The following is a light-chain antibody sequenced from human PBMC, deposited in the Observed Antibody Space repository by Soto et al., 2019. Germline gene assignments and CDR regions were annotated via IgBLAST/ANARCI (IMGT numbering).Light chain of an antibody. CDR1: SSDVGGYNY. V-gene: IGLV2-14*01. CDR3: SSYTSGSSYV. CDR2: DVS. Sequence: QSALTQPASVSGSPGQSITISCTGTSSDVGGYNYVSWYQQHPGKAPKLMIYDVSIRPAGVSNRFSGSKSGNTASLTISELQAEDEADYYCSSYTSGSSYVFGIGTQLTVL. J-gene: IGLJ1*01.